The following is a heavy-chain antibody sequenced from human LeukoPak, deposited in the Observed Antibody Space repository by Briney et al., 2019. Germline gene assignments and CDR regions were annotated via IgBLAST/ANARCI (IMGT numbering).Heavy chain of an antibody. CDR3: AGYGSRSSYKAFDY. CDR2: VHYAESS. Sequence: SETLSLTCIVSGDSISSSYWSWIRQSPGKGLEWIGYVHYAESSYYNPSLKSRVTLSVDTSKNQFSLRLSSVTAVDTAVYYCAGYGSRSSYKAFDYWGQGTLVTVSS. D-gene: IGHD3-10*01. V-gene: IGHV4-59*01. CDR1: GDSISSSY. J-gene: IGHJ4*02.